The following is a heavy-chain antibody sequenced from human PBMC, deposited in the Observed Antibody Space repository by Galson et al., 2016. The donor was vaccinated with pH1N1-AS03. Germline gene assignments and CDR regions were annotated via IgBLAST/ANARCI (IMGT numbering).Heavy chain of an antibody. Sequence: SLRLSCAASGFTISNFGMLWVRQAPGQGLEWVAIISFDGTNKYYADSVKGRFSISRDNSKNTLFLQMSALRAEETAVYYCANDFNYDFWSGYSFYRGQGALVTVSS. CDR2: ISFDGTNK. J-gene: IGHJ4*02. CDR3: ANDFNYDFWSGYSFY. D-gene: IGHD3/OR15-3a*01. CDR1: GFTISNFG. V-gene: IGHV3-30*18.